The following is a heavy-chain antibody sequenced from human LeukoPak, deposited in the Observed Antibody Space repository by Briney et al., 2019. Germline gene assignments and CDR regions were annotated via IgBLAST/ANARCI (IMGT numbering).Heavy chain of an antibody. CDR3: ARDPFDYYDFWNGYDPRCY. D-gene: IGHD3-3*01. V-gene: IGHV3-74*01. CDR1: GFTFSSYW. CDR2: INSDGSST. J-gene: IGHJ4*02. Sequence: GGSLRLSCAASGFTFSSYWMHWVRQAPGKGLVWVSRINSDGSSTSYADSVKGRFTISRDNAKNTLYLQMNSLRAEDTAVYYCARDPFDYYDFWNGYDPRCYWGQGTLVTVSS.